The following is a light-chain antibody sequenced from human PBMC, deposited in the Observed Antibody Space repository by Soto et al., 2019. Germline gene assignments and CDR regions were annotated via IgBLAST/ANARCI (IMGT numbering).Light chain of an antibody. V-gene: IGLV2-14*03. J-gene: IGLJ1*01. CDR2: DVS. CDR3: SSYTSSSTYV. CDR1: SSDVGGYGY. Sequence: QSVLTQPASVSGSPGQSITISCTGTSSDVGGYGYVSWYQQHPDKAPKLMIYDVSNRPSGVSDRFSGSKSGNTASLTISGLQAEDESDYYCSSYTSSSTYVFGTGTKVTVL.